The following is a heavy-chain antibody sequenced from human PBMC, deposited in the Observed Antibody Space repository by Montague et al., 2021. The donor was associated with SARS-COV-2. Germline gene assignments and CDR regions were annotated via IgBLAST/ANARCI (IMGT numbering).Heavy chain of an antibody. D-gene: IGHD2-2*01. Sequence: SETLSLTCTVSGGSISSSSYYRGWIRQPPGKGLEWIGSIYYGGSTYYNPSLKSRVTISVDTSKNQFSLKLSSVTAADTAVYYCARHLVYCSSTSCYEGRFDPWGQGTLVTVSS. CDR3: ARHLVYCSSTSCYEGRFDP. V-gene: IGHV4-39*01. CDR2: IYYGGST. J-gene: IGHJ5*02. CDR1: GGSISSSSYY.